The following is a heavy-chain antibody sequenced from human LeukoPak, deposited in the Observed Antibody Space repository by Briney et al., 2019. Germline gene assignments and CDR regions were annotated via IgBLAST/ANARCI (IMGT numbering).Heavy chain of an antibody. Sequence: ASVKVSCKAPGYTFTGYYMHWVRQAPGQGLEWMGWINPNSGGTNYAQKFQGRVTMTRDTSISTAYMELSRLRSDDTAVYYCARPTARLGWFDPWGQGTLVTVSS. J-gene: IGHJ5*02. CDR2: INPNSGGT. D-gene: IGHD6-6*01. V-gene: IGHV1-2*02. CDR3: ARPTARLGWFDP. CDR1: GYTFTGYY.